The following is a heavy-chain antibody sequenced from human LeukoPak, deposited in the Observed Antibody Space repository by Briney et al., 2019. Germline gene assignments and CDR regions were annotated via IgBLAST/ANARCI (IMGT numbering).Heavy chain of an antibody. CDR2: ISGGSSFI. CDR1: GFTFSTFT. V-gene: IGHV3-21*01. CDR3: ARVGGVRFLEWLLFVA. J-gene: IGHJ5*02. D-gene: IGHD3-3*01. Sequence: PGGSLRLSCAVSGFTFSTFTMNWVRQAPGKGLEWVSSISGGSSFIYYADSVQGRFSISRDNAKNSLFLQLNSLRVEDTAVYYCARVGGVRFLEWLLFVAWGQGTLVTVSS.